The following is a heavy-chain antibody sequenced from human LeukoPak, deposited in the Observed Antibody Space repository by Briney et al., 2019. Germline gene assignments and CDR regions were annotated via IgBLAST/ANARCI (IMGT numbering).Heavy chain of an antibody. D-gene: IGHD2-2*01. V-gene: IGHV4-34*01. J-gene: IGHJ4*02. CDR3: ARGPTYQPIDY. CDR1: GGSFSGYY. CDR2: IHYSETT. Sequence: SETLSLTCAVYGGSFSGYYWGWIRQPPGKGLEWIASIHYSETTYYNPSLKSRVTISVDTSKNHFSLKLSSVTAADTAVYYCARGPTYQPIDYWGQGTLVTVSS.